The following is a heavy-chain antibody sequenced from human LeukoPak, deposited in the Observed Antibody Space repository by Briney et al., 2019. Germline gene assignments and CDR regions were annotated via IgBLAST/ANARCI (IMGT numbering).Heavy chain of an antibody. CDR2: IHYSGTT. D-gene: IGHD1-1*01. Sequence: SETLSLTCTVSGGSISDGTCYWGWIRQPPGKGLEWIGTIHYSGTTHYNRSLKSRVTLSVDTSKNQFSLRLSSVTAADTAVYYCARRTTESYSDYWGQGTLVTVST. CDR3: ARRTTESYSDY. CDR1: GGSISDGTCY. V-gene: IGHV4-39*01. J-gene: IGHJ4*02.